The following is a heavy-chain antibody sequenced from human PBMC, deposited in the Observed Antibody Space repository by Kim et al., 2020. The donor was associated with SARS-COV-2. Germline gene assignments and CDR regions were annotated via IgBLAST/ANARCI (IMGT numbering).Heavy chain of an antibody. CDR2: INHSGST. D-gene: IGHD2-2*01. CDR3: ASLSLVVPAAREANYGMDV. CDR1: GGSFSGYY. J-gene: IGHJ6*02. V-gene: IGHV4-34*01. Sequence: SETLSLTCAVYGGSFSGYYWSWIRQPPGKGLEWIGEINHSGSTNYNPSLKSRATISVDTSKNQFSLKLSSVTAADTAVYYCASLSLVVPAAREANYGMDVWGQGTTVTVSS.